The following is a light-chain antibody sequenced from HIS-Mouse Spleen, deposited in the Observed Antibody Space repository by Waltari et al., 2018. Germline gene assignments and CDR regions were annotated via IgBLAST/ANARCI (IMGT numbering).Light chain of an antibody. Sequence: QSALTQPRSVSGSPGQSVTISCTGTSSDVGCSNYVPWYQQHPGKAPKLMIYDVSKRPSGVPDRFSGSKSGNTASLTISGLQAEDEADYYCCSYAGSYTYYVFGTGTKVTVL. CDR2: DVS. J-gene: IGLJ1*01. V-gene: IGLV2-11*01. CDR3: CSYAGSYTYYV. CDR1: SSDVGCSNY.